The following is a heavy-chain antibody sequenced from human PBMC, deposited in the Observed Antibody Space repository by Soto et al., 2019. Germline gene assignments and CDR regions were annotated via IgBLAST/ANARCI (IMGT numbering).Heavy chain of an antibody. J-gene: IGHJ6*02. Sequence: PSETLSLTCAVPGGSISSSNWWSWVRQPPGKGLEWIGEIYHSGSTNYNPSLKSRVTISVDKSKNQFSLKLSSVTAADTAVYYCARRGSIAAGSYYYYGMDVWGQGTTVTVSS. V-gene: IGHV4-4*02. D-gene: IGHD6-6*01. CDR1: GGSISSSNW. CDR2: IYHSGST. CDR3: ARRGSIAAGSYYYYGMDV.